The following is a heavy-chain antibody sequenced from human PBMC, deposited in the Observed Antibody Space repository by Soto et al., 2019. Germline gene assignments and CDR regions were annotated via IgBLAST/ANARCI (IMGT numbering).Heavy chain of an antibody. D-gene: IGHD4-17*01. Sequence: GGSLRLSCAASGFTFSSYSMNWVRQAPGKGLEWVSSISSSSSYIYYADSVKGRFTISRDNAKNSLYLQMNSLRAEDTAVYYCAREDSFYGDYFFGYWGQGTLVTVSS. J-gene: IGHJ4*02. CDR2: ISSSSSYI. V-gene: IGHV3-21*01. CDR1: GFTFSSYS. CDR3: AREDSFYGDYFFGY.